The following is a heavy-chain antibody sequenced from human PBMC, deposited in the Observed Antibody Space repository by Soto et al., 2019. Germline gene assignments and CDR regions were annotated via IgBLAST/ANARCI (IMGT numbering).Heavy chain of an antibody. V-gene: IGHV3-74*01. CDR1: GFSFSSNW. J-gene: IGHJ4*02. CDR3: ATVRPFWRYPYYFDY. Sequence: GSLRLSCAASGFSFSSNWMHWVRQAPGKGLVWVSRINTDGSSTSYPDSVKGRFTISRDNAKNTLYLQMNSLRAEDTAVYYCATVRPFWRYPYYFDYWGQGTLVTVSS. D-gene: IGHD3-3*01. CDR2: INTDGSST.